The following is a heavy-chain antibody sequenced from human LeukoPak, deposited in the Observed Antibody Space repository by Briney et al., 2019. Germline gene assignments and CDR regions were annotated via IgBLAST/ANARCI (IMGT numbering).Heavy chain of an antibody. CDR1: GFTFNDYD. CDR3: AREGVGYSHDAFDI. J-gene: IGHJ3*02. V-gene: IGHV3-9*01. CDR2: ISWNSGSI. Sequence: GGSLRLSCAASGFTFNDYDINWVRQAPGKGLEWVSGISWNSGSIGYADSVKGRFTISRDNAKNSLYLQMNSLRAEDTAVYYCAREGVGYSHDAFDIWGQGTMVTVSS. D-gene: IGHD6-13*01.